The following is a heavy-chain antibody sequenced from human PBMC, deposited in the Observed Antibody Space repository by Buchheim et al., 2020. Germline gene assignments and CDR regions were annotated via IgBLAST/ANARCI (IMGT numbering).Heavy chain of an antibody. Sequence: QVQLQESGPGLVKPSQTLSLTCTVSGGSINSGGYYWSWIRQHPGKGLEWIGSIHYSGSTYYNPSLKSRVTISVEPSKNQFSLKLSSVTAADTAVYYCARDGYSGYGDFDYWGQGTL. CDR1: GGSINSGGYY. D-gene: IGHD5-12*01. CDR3: ARDGYSGYGDFDY. CDR2: IHYSGST. J-gene: IGHJ4*02. V-gene: IGHV4-31*03.